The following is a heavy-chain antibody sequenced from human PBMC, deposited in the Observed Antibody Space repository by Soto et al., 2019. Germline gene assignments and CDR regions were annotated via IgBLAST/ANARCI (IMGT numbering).Heavy chain of an antibody. D-gene: IGHD3-16*01. V-gene: IGHV3-23*01. Sequence: EVQLLESGGGLVQPGGSLRLSCAASGFTFGSYAMNWLRQAPGRGLEGVSFISGSGRTTYYADSVKGRFTVSRDNSKNTLYLQMNSLRAEDTALYYCAKFRGPSYSYYSMDVWGKGTTVTVSS. J-gene: IGHJ6*03. CDR3: AKFRGPSYSYYSMDV. CDR2: ISGSGRTT. CDR1: GFTFGSYA.